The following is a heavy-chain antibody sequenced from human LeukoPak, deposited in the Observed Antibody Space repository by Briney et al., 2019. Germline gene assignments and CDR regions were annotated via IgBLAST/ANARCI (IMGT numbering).Heavy chain of an antibody. V-gene: IGHV4-61*01. CDR3: ARVVATTGIDY. D-gene: IGHD5-12*01. Sequence: PSEPLSLTCTVSGGSVSSGSYYWSWIRRPPGKGLGWVGYIYYSGSTNYNPSLKSRVTISVDTSRNQFSLNLSSVTAADTAVYYCARVVATTGIDYWGQGTLVTVSS. J-gene: IGHJ4*02. CDR2: IYYSGST. CDR1: GGSVSSGSYY.